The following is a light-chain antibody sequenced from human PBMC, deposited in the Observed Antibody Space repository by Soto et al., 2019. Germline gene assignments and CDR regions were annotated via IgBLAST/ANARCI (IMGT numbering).Light chain of an antibody. J-gene: IGLJ1*01. V-gene: IGLV2-11*01. CDR1: RSDVGGYNY. CDR2: GVS. Sequence: QSVLTQPRSVPASPGQSVTISCTGTRSDVGGYNYVSWYQHHPGKAPKLMIYGVSERPSGVPDRFSGSKSGNTASLTISGLQAEDEADYYCCSYAGTPYVFGTGTKVTVL. CDR3: CSYAGTPYV.